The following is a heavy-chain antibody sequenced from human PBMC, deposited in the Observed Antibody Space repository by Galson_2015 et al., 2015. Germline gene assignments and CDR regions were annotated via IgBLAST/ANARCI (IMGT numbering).Heavy chain of an antibody. V-gene: IGHV3-64*01. CDR2: INSNGGSP. CDR3: ARSPSRNYYPTFWYFDL. J-gene: IGHJ2*01. Sequence: SLRLSCAASGFTFGSYAMYWVRQAPGKGLEYVSGINSNGGSPYYAKSVNNRFTISRDNSKNTLHLQMGSLRAEDMAVYYCARSPSRNYYPTFWYFDLWGRATLVTVSS. CDR1: GFTFGSYA. D-gene: IGHD1-26*01.